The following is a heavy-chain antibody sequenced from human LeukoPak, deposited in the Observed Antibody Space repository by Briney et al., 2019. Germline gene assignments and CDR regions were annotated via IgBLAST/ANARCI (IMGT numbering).Heavy chain of an antibody. D-gene: IGHD2-21*01. J-gene: IGHJ3*02. CDR2: IYYSGST. CDR3: ACTYCGGDCYGAFDI. CDR1: GGSISSSSYY. V-gene: IGHV4-39*01. Sequence: PSETLSLPCTVSGGSISSSSYYSGWLRQPPGKGREWVGSIYYSGSTYYNPSLKSRVTISVDTSKNQFSLKLSSVTAADTAVYYCACTYCGGDCYGAFDIWGQGTMVTVSS.